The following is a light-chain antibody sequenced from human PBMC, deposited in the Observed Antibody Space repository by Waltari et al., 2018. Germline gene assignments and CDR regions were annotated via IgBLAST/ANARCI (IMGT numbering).Light chain of an antibody. CDR3: CSYAGSSTYV. V-gene: IGLV2-23*02. J-gene: IGLJ1*01. CDR2: DVS. CDR1: SSDVGGCNY. Sequence: QSALTQPASVSGSPGQSITISCTGTSSDVGGCNYVSWYQQHPGKAPKLMIYDVSKRPSGVSNRFSGSKSGNTASLTISGLQAEDEADYYCCSYAGSSTYVFGTGTKVTVL.